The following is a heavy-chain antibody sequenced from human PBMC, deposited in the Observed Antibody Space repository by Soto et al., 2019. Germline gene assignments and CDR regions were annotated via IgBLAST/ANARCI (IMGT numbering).Heavy chain of an antibody. Sequence: QVQLVESGGGVVQPGRSLRLSCAASGFTFSSYGMHWVRQAPGKGLAWVAVIWYDGSNKYYADSVKGRFTISRDNSKNTLYLQMNSLRAEDTAVYYCTTEKEYYFDYWGQGTLVTVSS. CDR2: IWYDGSNK. D-gene: IGHD1-1*01. CDR3: TTEKEYYFDY. J-gene: IGHJ4*02. CDR1: GFTFSSYG. V-gene: IGHV3-33*01.